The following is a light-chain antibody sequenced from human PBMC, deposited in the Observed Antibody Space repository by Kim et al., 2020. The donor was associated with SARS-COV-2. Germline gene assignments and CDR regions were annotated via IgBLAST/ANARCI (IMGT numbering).Light chain of an antibody. CDR3: QQYGTSPST. Sequence: SPGERATLSCRARQSVSSSYLACSQQQPAQAPRPLISRASTRATGIPDRFSASGCGTDFTLTISSLEPGDFAVYYCQQYGTSPSTFGQGTRLEIK. V-gene: IGKV3-20*01. CDR1: QSVSSSY. CDR2: RAS. J-gene: IGKJ5*01.